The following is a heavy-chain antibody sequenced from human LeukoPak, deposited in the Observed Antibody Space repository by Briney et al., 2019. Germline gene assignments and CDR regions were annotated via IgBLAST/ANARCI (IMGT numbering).Heavy chain of an antibody. Sequence: PGGSLRLSCAASGFTVSSNYMSWVRQAPGKGLEWVSVIYSGGSTYYADSVKGRFTISRHNSKNTLYLQMNSLRAEDTAVYYCASGNPRYPAYYYYGMDVWGQGTTVTVSS. CDR3: ASGNPRYPAYYYYGMDV. J-gene: IGHJ6*02. CDR1: GFTVSSNY. D-gene: IGHD4-23*01. V-gene: IGHV3-53*04. CDR2: IYSGGST.